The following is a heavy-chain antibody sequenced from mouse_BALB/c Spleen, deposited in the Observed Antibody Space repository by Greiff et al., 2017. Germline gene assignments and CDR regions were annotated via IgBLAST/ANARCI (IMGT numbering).Heavy chain of an antibody. Sequence: VQLKESGPSLVKPSQTLSLTCSVTGDSITSGYWNWIRKFPGNKLEYMGYISYSGSTYYNPSLKSRISITRDTSKNQYYLQLNSVTTEDTATYYCARCDGYYVYWYFDVWGAGTTVTVSS. D-gene: IGHD2-3*01. CDR2: ISYSGST. J-gene: IGHJ1*01. CDR3: ARCDGYYVYWYFDV. CDR1: GDSITSGY. V-gene: IGHV3-8*02.